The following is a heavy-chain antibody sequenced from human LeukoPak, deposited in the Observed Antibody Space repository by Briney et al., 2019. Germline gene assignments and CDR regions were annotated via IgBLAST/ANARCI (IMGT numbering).Heavy chain of an antibody. CDR2: IIPILGIA. CDR3: ARVVAAAGYYYYGMDV. CDR1: GGTFSSYA. Sequence: SVKVSCKASGGTFSSYAISWVRPAPGQGLAWMGRIIPILGIANYAQKFQGRVTITADKSTSTAYMELSSLRSEDTAVYYCARVVAAAGYYYYGMDVWGQGTTVTVSS. D-gene: IGHD6-13*01. J-gene: IGHJ6*02. V-gene: IGHV1-69*04.